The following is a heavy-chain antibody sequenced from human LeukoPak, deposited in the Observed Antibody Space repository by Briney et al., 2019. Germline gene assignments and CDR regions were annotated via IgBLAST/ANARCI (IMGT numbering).Heavy chain of an antibody. Sequence: SKTLSLTCSVSGGSINTYYWSWIRQTPGKGLEWIGFIYYTGSTNYNPSLKSRVTMSVDTSKSQFSLKLTSVTAADTALYYCARGANRLDSWGRGTLVTVSS. J-gene: IGHJ4*02. CDR2: IYYTGST. CDR3: ARGANRLDS. CDR1: GGSINTYY. D-gene: IGHD1-14*01. V-gene: IGHV4-59*12.